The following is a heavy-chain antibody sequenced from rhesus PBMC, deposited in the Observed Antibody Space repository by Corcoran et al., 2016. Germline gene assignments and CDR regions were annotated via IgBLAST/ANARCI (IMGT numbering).Heavy chain of an antibody. CDR3: AREHSGYDY. CDR2: IYGSSTST. CDR1: GGSISDSYR. J-gene: IGHJ4*01. D-gene: IGHD5-24*01. Sequence: QVQLQESGPGVVKPSETLSLTCAVSGGSISDSYRWSWIRQSPGKGLEWIGYIYGSSTSTNYNPSLKSRVTISKDTSKNQFSLKLSSVTAADTAVYYCAREHSGYDYWGQGVLVTVSS. V-gene: IGHV4S10*01.